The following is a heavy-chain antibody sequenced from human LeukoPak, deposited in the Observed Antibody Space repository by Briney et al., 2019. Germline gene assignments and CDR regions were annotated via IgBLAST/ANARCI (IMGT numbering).Heavy chain of an antibody. CDR2: IWYDGNNK. CDR3: ARGSSSVTLPGD. J-gene: IGHJ4*02. CDR1: GFTFSTYA. D-gene: IGHD2-2*01. V-gene: IGHV3-33*01. Sequence: GGSLRLSCAASGFTFSTYAMHWVRQAPGKGLEWVAVIWYDGNNKYYANSVKGRFTISRDNSKNTLYLQMNSLRVEDTAVYYCARGSSSVTLPGDWGQGTLVTVSS.